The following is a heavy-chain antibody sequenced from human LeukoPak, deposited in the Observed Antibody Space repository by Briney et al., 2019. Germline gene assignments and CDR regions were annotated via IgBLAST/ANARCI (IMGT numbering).Heavy chain of an antibody. Sequence: ASVKVSCKASGYTFINYAINWGRQAPGQRPEWMGWINAGNGNTKYSQKFQGRVTITRDTSASTAYMEQSSLTSEDTAVYYCARGPRAAADDYWGQGTLVTVTS. V-gene: IGHV1-3*01. J-gene: IGHJ4*02. CDR1: GYTFINYA. CDR2: INAGNGNT. CDR3: ARGPRAAADDY. D-gene: IGHD6-13*01.